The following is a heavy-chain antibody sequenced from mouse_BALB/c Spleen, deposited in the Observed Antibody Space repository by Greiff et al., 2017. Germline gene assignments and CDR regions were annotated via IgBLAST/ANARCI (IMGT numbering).Heavy chain of an antibody. Sequence: EVMLVESGGGLVKPGGSLKLSCAASGFTFSSYAMSWVRQTPEKRLEWVASISSGGSTYYPDSVKGRFTISRDNARNILYLQMSSLRSEYTAMYYCARGPTVVATDWYFDVWGAGTTVTVSS. CDR2: ISSGGST. J-gene: IGHJ1*01. CDR3: ARGPTVVATDWYFDV. D-gene: IGHD1-1*01. CDR1: GFTFSSYA. V-gene: IGHV5-6-5*01.